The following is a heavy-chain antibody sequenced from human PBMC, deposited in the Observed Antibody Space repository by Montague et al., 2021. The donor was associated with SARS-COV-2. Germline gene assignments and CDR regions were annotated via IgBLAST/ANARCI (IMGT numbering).Heavy chain of an antibody. CDR1: GFSLTTSGVG. CDR2: IYWNDDK. Sequence: PALVKPTQTLTLTCTFSGFSLTTSGVGVGWIRQPPGKALECLALIYWNDDKRYTPSLKNRLSITKDNSKNQVVLTMTNLDPVDTATYYCARRYDFYRAEAFDVWGQGTMLTVSS. D-gene: IGHD3-3*01. CDR3: ARRYDFYRAEAFDV. J-gene: IGHJ3*01. V-gene: IGHV2-5*01.